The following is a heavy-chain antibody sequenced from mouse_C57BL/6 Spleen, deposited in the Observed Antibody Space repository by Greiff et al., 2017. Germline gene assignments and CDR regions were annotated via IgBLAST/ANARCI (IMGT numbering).Heavy chain of an antibody. Sequence: VKLQESGPGLVQPSQSLSITCTVSGFSLTSYGVHWVRQSPGKGLEWLGVIWSGGSTDYNAAFISSLSISKDNSKSQVFFKMNSLQADDTAIYYWARESTTVVANAMDYWGQGASVTVSS. V-gene: IGHV2-2*01. CDR3: ARESTTVVANAMDY. D-gene: IGHD1-1*01. CDR1: GFSLTSYG. J-gene: IGHJ4*01. CDR2: IWSGGST.